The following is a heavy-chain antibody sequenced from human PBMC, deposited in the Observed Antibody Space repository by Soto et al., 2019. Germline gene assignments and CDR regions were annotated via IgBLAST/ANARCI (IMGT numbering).Heavy chain of an antibody. Sequence: PGGSLRLSCAASGFTFSSHGMNWVRQAPGKGLEWVANIKKDGSEKYYVDSVKGRFTISRDNAENSLYLQMSNLRAEDTAVYYCTSPNEAGVLTPFDYWGQGTLVTVSS. CDR2: IKKDGSEK. V-gene: IGHV3-7*03. CDR3: TSPNEAGVLTPFDY. J-gene: IGHJ4*02. D-gene: IGHD3-3*01. CDR1: GFTFSSHG.